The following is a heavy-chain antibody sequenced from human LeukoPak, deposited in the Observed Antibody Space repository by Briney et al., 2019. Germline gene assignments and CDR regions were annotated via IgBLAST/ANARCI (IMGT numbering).Heavy chain of an antibody. CDR3: ARVGYDSSGYSHIAFDI. CDR1: GYTFTNHA. Sequence: ASVKVSCKASGYTFTNHAISWVRQAPGQGLEWMGWISAYNGNTNYAQKLQGRVTMTTDTSTSTAYMELRSLRSDDTAVYYCARVGYDSSGYSHIAFDIWGQGTMVTVSS. CDR2: ISAYNGNT. J-gene: IGHJ3*02. V-gene: IGHV1-18*01. D-gene: IGHD3-22*01.